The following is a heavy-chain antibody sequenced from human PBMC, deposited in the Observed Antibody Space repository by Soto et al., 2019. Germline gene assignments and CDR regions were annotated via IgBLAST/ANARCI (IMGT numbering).Heavy chain of an antibody. CDR1: GGSFSGNY. J-gene: IGHJ4*02. V-gene: IGHV4-34*01. CDR3: GRGDGVATIGGSFGY. D-gene: IGHD5-12*01. CDR2: LNHSGST. Sequence: SETLSLTCAVSGGSFSGNYWSWIRQPPGKGLEWLGELNHSGSTNYNPSLKSRVTISVDTSKNQFSLTLSSVTASDPPLSHSGRGDGVATIGGSFGYLGQGTLGTVSS.